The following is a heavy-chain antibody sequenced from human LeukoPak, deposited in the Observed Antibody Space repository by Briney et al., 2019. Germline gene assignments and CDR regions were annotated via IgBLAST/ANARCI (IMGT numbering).Heavy chain of an antibody. CDR2: IWFDGSNE. J-gene: IGHJ4*02. Sequence: GGSLRLSCAASGFTFRSYGMHWVRQAPGKGLEWVALIWFDGSNEYYVDSVKGRFTISRDNSQHTLYLQMTNLRPEDTAVYYCARTGGNFDYWGQGTLVTVSS. V-gene: IGHV3-33*01. D-gene: IGHD4-23*01. CDR3: ARTGGNFDY. CDR1: GFTFRSYG.